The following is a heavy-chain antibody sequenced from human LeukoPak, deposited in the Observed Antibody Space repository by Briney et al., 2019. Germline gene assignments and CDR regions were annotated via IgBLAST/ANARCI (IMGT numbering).Heavy chain of an antibody. CDR3: ARDLSNSGSYYPYYYYGMDV. V-gene: IGHV3-66*02. Sequence: GGSLRLSCAASGFTVSSNYMSWVRQAPGKGLEWVSVIHSGGSTYYADSVKGRFTISRDNSKNTLYLQMNSLGAEDTAVYYCARDLSNSGSYYPYYYYGMDVWGQGTTVTVSS. CDR1: GFTVSSNY. CDR2: IHSGGST. D-gene: IGHD3-10*01. J-gene: IGHJ6*02.